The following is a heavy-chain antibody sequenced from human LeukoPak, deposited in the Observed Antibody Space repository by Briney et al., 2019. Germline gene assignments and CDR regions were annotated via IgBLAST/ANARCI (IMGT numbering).Heavy chain of an antibody. CDR2: IHPSGGTT. V-gene: IGHV1-46*01. J-gene: IGHJ4*02. Sequence: GASVKVSCKASGYTFTNFDIHWVRQAPGQGLEWMGIIHPSGGTTSYAQKFQGRVTLTRDTSTSTVYMEVNSLRSEDTAVYYCARDSSNSIDYWGQGTLVFVSS. CDR3: ARDSSNSIDY. CDR1: GYTFTNFD. D-gene: IGHD1-1*01.